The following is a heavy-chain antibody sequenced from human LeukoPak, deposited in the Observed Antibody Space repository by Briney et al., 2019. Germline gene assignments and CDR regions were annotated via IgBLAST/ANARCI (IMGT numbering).Heavy chain of an antibody. CDR1: AFTFSSYN. Sequence: GGSLRLSCAASAFTFSSYNMNWVRQAPGKGLEWVSVIYSGGSTYYADSVKGRFTISRDNSKNTLYLQMNSLRAEDTAVYYCASGGLLAFDPWGQGTLVTVSS. V-gene: IGHV3-53*01. CDR2: IYSGGST. CDR3: ASGGLLAFDP. J-gene: IGHJ5*02.